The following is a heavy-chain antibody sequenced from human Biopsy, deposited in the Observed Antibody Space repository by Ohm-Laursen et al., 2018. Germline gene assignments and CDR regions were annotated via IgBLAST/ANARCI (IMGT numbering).Heavy chain of an antibody. Sequence: PVKVSCKSSGGPSSNYAFSWVRQAPGQGLEWVGRIVPILGHLNYAQRFQGRVSITADKSTTYVYMELSRLTSGDTAVYYCAADADGYYTEFDYWGPGTLVTVSS. CDR1: GGPSSNYA. J-gene: IGHJ4*02. V-gene: IGHV1-69*04. CDR2: IVPILGHL. D-gene: IGHD3-3*01. CDR3: AADADGYYTEFDY.